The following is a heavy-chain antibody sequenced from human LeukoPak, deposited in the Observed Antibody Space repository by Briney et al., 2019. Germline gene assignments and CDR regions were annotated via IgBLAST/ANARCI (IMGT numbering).Heavy chain of an antibody. D-gene: IGHD5-24*01. CDR2: FYYSGST. CDR3: ARGGRWLQARPLDY. V-gene: IGHV4-30-4*01. Sequence: SQTLSLTCTVSGGSIGSGDYYWSWIRQPPGKGLEWIGYFYYSGSTYYNPSLKSRVTISVDTSKNQFSLKLSSVTAADTAVYYCARGGRWLQARPLDYWGQGTLVTVSS. J-gene: IGHJ4*02. CDR1: GGSIGSGDYY.